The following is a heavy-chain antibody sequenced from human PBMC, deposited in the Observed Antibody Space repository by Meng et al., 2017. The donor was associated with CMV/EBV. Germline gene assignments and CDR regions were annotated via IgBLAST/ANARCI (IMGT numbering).Heavy chain of an antibody. CDR1: GFTFSSYE. V-gene: IGHV3-48*03. CDR3: ARDGAVAGTLGYYYYYGMDV. Sequence: GESLKISCAASGFTFSSYEMNWVRQAPGKGLEWVSYISSSGSTIYYADSVKGRFTISRDNAKNSLYLQMNGLRAEDTAVYYCARDGAVAGTLGYYYYYGMDVWGQGTTVTVSS. J-gene: IGHJ6*02. D-gene: IGHD6-19*01. CDR2: ISSSGSTI.